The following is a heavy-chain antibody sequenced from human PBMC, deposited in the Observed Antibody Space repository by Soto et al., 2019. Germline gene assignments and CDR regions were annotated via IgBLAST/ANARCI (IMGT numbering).Heavy chain of an antibody. D-gene: IGHD1-26*01. CDR2: VYYTGTT. V-gene: IGHV4-59*07. CDR3: ARGRRWDGGGWGFDY. J-gene: IGHJ4*02. CDR1: GASITGYY. Sequence: QVHLQESGPGLVKPSDTLSLTCTVSGASITGYYWSWMRQPPGKGLEWIGYVYYTGTTNYSPSLQSRVAISVVPSKKQFSLSLNSVTATDPAVYYCARGRRWDGGGWGFDYWGQGALVSVSS.